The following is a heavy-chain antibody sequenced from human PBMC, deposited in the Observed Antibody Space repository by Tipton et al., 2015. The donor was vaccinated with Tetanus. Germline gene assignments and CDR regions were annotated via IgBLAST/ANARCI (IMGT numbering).Heavy chain of an antibody. V-gene: IGHV5-51*01. Sequence: MQLVQSGADVKKPGESLKISCKASGYSFTSHWIGWVRQMPGKGLEWMGMIFPDDSDPRYSPSFQGHVTISVDKSTSTVYLQWSSLKASDTAMYFCARMYSTSSPFDHWGQGTLVAVSS. CDR1: GYSFTSHW. D-gene: IGHD6-6*01. CDR3: ARMYSTSSPFDH. CDR2: IFPDDSDP. J-gene: IGHJ4*02.